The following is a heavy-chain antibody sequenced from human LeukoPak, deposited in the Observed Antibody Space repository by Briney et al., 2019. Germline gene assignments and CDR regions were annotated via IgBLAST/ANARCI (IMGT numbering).Heavy chain of an antibody. Sequence: PGGSLRLSCAASGFTFSSYWMSWVRQSPGMGLEWVANIKPDGSEKYYVDSVKGRFTISRDNARNALFLEMNSLRAEDTAVYYCARERMYSGSGSTFPYYDYWGQGTLVIVSS. CDR3: ARERMYSGSGSTFPYYDY. CDR1: GFTFSSYW. J-gene: IGHJ4*02. CDR2: IKPDGSEK. V-gene: IGHV3-7*01. D-gene: IGHD3-10*01.